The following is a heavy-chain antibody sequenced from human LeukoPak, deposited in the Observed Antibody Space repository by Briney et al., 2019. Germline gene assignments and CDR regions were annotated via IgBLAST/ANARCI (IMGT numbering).Heavy chain of an antibody. CDR2: INHSGST. CDR1: GGSFSGYY. CDR3: ARRFFSARVVGLYYMDV. Sequence: PSETLSLTCAVYGGSFSGYYWSWIRQPPGKGREWIGEINHSGSTNYNPYVKRRVTISGDTPKNQFSLKLSSVTAADTAVYYCARRFFSARVVGLYYMDVWGKGTTVTISS. V-gene: IGHV4-34*01. J-gene: IGHJ6*03. D-gene: IGHD2-2*01.